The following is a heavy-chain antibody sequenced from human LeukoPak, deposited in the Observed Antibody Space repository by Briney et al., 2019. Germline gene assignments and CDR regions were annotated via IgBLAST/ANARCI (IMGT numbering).Heavy chain of an antibody. V-gene: IGHV1-2*06. CDR2: INPNSGGT. CDR1: GYSFTDKY. D-gene: IGHD2-15*01. J-gene: IGHJ5*02. Sequence: GASVKVSCKASGYSFTDKYMHWVRQAPGQGLEWMGRINPNSGGTNYAQKFQGRVIMTTDTSMTTAHMELSRLTSGDTAVYYCARAGGRSWFDPWGQGTLVTVSS. CDR3: ARAGGRSWFDP.